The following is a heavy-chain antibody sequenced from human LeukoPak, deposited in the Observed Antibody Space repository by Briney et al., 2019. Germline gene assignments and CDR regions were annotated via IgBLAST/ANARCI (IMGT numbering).Heavy chain of an antibody. CDR2: IYYSGSI. J-gene: IGHJ5*02. V-gene: IGHV4-59*08. Sequence: KASETLSLTCTVSGGSISSYYWSWIRQPPGKGLEWIGYIYYSGSINYNPSLKSPVTISVDTSKNQFSLKLSSVTAADTAVYYCARHRAGDYDILTGYYPAYWFDPWGQGTLVTVSS. D-gene: IGHD3-9*01. CDR1: GGSISSYY. CDR3: ARHRAGDYDILTGYYPAYWFDP.